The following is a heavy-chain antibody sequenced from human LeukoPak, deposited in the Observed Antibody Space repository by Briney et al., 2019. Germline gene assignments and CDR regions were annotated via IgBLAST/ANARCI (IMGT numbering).Heavy chain of an antibody. D-gene: IGHD6-19*01. V-gene: IGHV3-48*04. CDR3: ARDRGSGWPYFDY. CDR2: ISSSSSTI. Sequence: GGSLRLSCAASGFTFRSYSMNWVRQAPGKGLEWVSYISSSSSTIYYADSVKGRFTISRDNAKNSLYLQMNSLRAEDTAVYYCARDRGSGWPYFDYWGQGTLVTVSS. J-gene: IGHJ4*02. CDR1: GFTFRSYS.